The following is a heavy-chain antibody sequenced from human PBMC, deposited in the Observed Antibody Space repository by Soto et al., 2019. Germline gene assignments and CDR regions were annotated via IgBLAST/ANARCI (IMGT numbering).Heavy chain of an antibody. CDR3: ARAQSIRGVIIVPYYFDY. V-gene: IGHV4-34*01. CDR2: INHSGST. CDR1: GGSFSGYY. D-gene: IGHD3-10*01. J-gene: IGHJ4*01. Sequence: SGRLSLRCAFYGGSFSGYYWSWIRQPPGKGLEWIGEINHSGSTNYNPSLKSRVTISVDTSKNQFSLKLSSVTAADTAVYYCARAQSIRGVIIVPYYFDYWGHGTLVTVSS.